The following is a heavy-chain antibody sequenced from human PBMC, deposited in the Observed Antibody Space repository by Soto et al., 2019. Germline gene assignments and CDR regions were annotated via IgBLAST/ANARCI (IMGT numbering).Heavy chain of an antibody. V-gene: IGHV3-33*06. CDR1: SFTFSDYG. D-gene: IGHD6-19*01. CDR3: PKSIAVAPGWLDP. CDR2: IWYDGRNK. J-gene: IGHJ5*02. Sequence: GGSLRLSCAASSFTFSDYGMHWVRQAPGKGLEWVAGIWYDGRNKYYADSVKGRFTISRDNSKNSVYLQMNSLRAEDTAVYYCPKSIAVAPGWLDPWGQGTVVTVSS.